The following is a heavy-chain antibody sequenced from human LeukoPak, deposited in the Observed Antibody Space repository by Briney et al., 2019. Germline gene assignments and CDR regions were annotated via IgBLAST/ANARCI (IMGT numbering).Heavy chain of an antibody. J-gene: IGHJ3*02. D-gene: IGHD3-22*01. CDR2: IYYSGST. V-gene: IGHV4-31*03. CDR3: ASGGGSYYDSSGYPYNAFDI. Sequence: SQTLSLTCTVSGGSISSGGYYGSWIRQPPGKGLEWMGYIYYSGSTYYNPSLKSRVTISVDTSKNQFSLKLSSVTAADTAVYYCASGGGSYYDSSGYPYNAFDIWGQGTMVTVSS. CDR1: GGSISSGGYY.